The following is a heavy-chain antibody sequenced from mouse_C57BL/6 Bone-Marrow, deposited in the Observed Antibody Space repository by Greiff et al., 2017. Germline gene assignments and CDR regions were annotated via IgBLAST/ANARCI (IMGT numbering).Heavy chain of an antibody. CDR3: AVIYYGNYNAMDY. CDR1: GYTFTSYW. Sequence: QVQLQQPGAELVRPGSSVKLSCKASGYTFTSYWMHWVKQRPIQGLEWIGNIDPSDSETHYNQKFKDKATLTVDKSSSTAYMQLSSLTSEDSAVYYCAVIYYGNYNAMDYWGQGTSVTVSS. J-gene: IGHJ4*01. CDR2: IDPSDSET. V-gene: IGHV1-52*01. D-gene: IGHD2-1*01.